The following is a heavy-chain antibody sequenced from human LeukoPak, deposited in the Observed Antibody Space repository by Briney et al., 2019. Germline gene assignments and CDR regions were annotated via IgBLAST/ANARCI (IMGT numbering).Heavy chain of an antibody. Sequence: GESLKISCKGSGYSFTSYWIGWVRQMPGKGLEWMGIIYPGDSDIRYSPSFQGQVTISADKSISTAYLQWSSLKASDTAMYYCARQGHYYYGSGSSYNWFDPWGQGTLVTVSS. CDR1: GYSFTSYW. CDR3: ARQGHYYYGSGSSYNWFDP. D-gene: IGHD3-10*01. J-gene: IGHJ5*02. V-gene: IGHV5-51*01. CDR2: IYPGDSDI.